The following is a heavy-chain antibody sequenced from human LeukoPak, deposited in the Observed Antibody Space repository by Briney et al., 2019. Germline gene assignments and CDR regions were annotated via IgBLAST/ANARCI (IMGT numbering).Heavy chain of an antibody. CDR3: ASSTMVVTPLSEHIDY. CDR1: GGSISSGSYY. CDR2: FYTSGST. J-gene: IGHJ4*02. V-gene: IGHV4-61*02. Sequence: SQTLSLTCTVSGGSISSGSYYWSWIRQPAGKGLEWIGRFYTSGSTSYNPSLKSRVTISVDTSKNQFSLKLSSVTAADTAVYYCASSTMVVTPLSEHIDYCRQGTLVTVSS. D-gene: IGHD4-23*01.